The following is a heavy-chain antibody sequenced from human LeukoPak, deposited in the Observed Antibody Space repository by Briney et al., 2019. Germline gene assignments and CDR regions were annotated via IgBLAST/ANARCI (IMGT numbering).Heavy chain of an antibody. V-gene: IGHV4-39*01. CDR2: IYYSGST. J-gene: IGHJ6*02. CDR3: ARQPYYYDSRLYGMDV. CDR1: GGSINSSSYY. Sequence: PSETLSLTCTVSGGSINSSSYYWGWIRQPPGKGLEWIGSIYYSGSTYYNPSLKSRVTISVDTSKNQFSLKLSSVTAADTAVYYCARQPYYYDSRLYGMDVWGQGTTVTVSS. D-gene: IGHD3-22*01.